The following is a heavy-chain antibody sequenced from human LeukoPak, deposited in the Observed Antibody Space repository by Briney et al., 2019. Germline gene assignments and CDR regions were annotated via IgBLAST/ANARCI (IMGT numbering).Heavy chain of an antibody. CDR2: IYYSGST. J-gene: IGHJ4*02. CDR1: AYSISSGYY. Sequence: SETLSLTCTVSAYSISSGYYWGWIRQPPGKGLEWIGYIYYSGSTNYNPSLKSRVTISVDTSKNQFSLKLSSVTAADTAVYYCARSKDILTGYCFDYWGQGTLVTVSS. V-gene: IGHV4-61*01. CDR3: ARSKDILTGYCFDY. D-gene: IGHD3-9*01.